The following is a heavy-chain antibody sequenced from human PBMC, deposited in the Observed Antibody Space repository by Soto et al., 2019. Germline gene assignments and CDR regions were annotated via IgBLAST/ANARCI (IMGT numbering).Heavy chain of an antibody. V-gene: IGHV3-33*01. CDR1: GFSFSIYG. Sequence: QVQLEESGGGVVQPGRSLRLSCAASGFSFSIYGMHWVRQAPGQGLEWMAGIWHDGSNKYYADSVKGRFTISRDDSKNTLYLQMNSLRAEDTAVYYCAREAGYPGQLGQQLPDSWCQGTLVTVSS. J-gene: IGHJ1*01. CDR3: AREAGYPGQLGQQLPDS. D-gene: IGHD6-13*01. CDR2: IWHDGSNK.